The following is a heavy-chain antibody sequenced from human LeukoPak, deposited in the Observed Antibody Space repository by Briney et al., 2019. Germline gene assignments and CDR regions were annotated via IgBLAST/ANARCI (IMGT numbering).Heavy chain of an antibody. V-gene: IGHV4-59*01. J-gene: IGHJ5*02. CDR2: IYYNGDT. D-gene: IGHD3-10*01. CDR3: VRGPYGSSISNWFDP. Sequence: SETLSLTCSVSGDSITGYSWSWIRQTPGKGLEWIGYIYYNGDTHYNPSLNSRLSMSVDTPKKQFSLNLRSVTAADTAAYYCVRGPYGSSISNWFDPWGQGLLVTVSS. CDR1: GDSITGYS.